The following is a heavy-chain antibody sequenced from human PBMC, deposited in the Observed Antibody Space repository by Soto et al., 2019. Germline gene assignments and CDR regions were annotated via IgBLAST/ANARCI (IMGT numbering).Heavy chain of an antibody. V-gene: IGHV3-30-3*01. CDR3: ARGAGHFDY. CDR2: ISYDGSNK. Sequence: QVQLVESGGGVVQPGRSLRLSCAASGFTFSSYAMHWVRQAPGKGLEWVAVISYDGSNKYYADSVKGRFTISRDNSKNTLYLQMNSLRAEDTAVYYCARGAGHFDYWGQGTLVTVSS. J-gene: IGHJ4*02. CDR1: GFTFSSYA.